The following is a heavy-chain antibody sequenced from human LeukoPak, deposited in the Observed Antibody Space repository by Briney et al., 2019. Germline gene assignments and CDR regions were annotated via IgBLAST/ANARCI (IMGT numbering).Heavy chain of an antibody. Sequence: PGGSLRLSCAASGFTFSNYAMSWVRQAPGKGLEWVSVISDGGGSTYYGDSVKGRFTISRDNSKNTLHLQMNSLRAEDTAVYYCARGPAYGSGKFGPFDYWGQGTLVTVSS. CDR3: ARGPAYGSGKFGPFDY. D-gene: IGHD3-10*01. J-gene: IGHJ4*02. CDR1: GFTFSNYA. CDR2: ISDGGGST. V-gene: IGHV3-23*01.